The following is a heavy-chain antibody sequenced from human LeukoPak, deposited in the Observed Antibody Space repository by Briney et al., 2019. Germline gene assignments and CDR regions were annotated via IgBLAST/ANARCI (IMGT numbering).Heavy chain of an antibody. D-gene: IGHD1-26*01. J-gene: IGHJ6*02. Sequence: PGGSLRLSCAASGFTFSNYAMSWVRQAPGKGLEWVSIMSGSGGSTYYADSVKGRFTISRDNSKNTLYLQMNSLRAEDTAVYYCAKLLGFLAYYYYGMDVWGQGTTVTVSS. CDR3: AKLLGFLAYYYYGMDV. CDR2: MSGSGGST. CDR1: GFTFSNYA. V-gene: IGHV3-23*01.